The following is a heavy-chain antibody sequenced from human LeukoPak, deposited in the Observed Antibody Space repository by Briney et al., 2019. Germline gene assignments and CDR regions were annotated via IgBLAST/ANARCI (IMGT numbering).Heavy chain of an antibody. J-gene: IGHJ4*02. V-gene: IGHV4-34*01. CDR1: GGSFSGHY. D-gene: IGHD6-13*01. CDR2: INHSGST. CDR3: ARGSRIAAAGPSNDY. Sequence: SETLSLTCAVYGGSFSGHYWSWIRQPPGKGLEWIGEINHSGSTNYNPSLKSRVTISVDTSKNQFSLKLSSVTAADTAVYYCARGSRIAAAGPSNDYWGQGTLVTVSS.